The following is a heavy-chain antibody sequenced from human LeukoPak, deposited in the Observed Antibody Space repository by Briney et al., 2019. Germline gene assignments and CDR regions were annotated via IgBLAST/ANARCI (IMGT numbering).Heavy chain of an antibody. V-gene: IGHV3-72*01. CDR2: IRNKADSYST. D-gene: IGHD3-22*01. CDR3: ARSRIDYDSSGFDY. J-gene: IGHJ4*02. CDR1: GFTFSDHY. Sequence: PGGSLRLSCAASGFTFSDHYMDWVRQAPGKGLEWVGRIRNKADSYSTEYAASVKGRFIISRDDSKNSLYLQMISLKTEDTAVYYCARSRIDYDSSGFDYWGQGTLVTVSS.